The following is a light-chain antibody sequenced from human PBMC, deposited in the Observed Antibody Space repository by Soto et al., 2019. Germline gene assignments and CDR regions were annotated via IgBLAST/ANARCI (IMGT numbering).Light chain of an antibody. Sequence: EIVLTQSPGTLSLSPGGRATLSCRASQSVSSNYLAWYQQTPGQAPRLLIYAASSRATGIPDRFSGSGSGTDFTLTISRLEPEDSAVYYCQQYGSSPYTFGQATKLEIK. V-gene: IGKV3-20*01. CDR1: QSVSSNY. CDR2: AAS. J-gene: IGKJ2*01. CDR3: QQYGSSPYT.